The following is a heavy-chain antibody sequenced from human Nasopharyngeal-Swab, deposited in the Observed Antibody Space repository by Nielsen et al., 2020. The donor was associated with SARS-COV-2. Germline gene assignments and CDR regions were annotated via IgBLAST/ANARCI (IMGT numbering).Heavy chain of an antibody. Sequence: SGPTLANPTQTLTMTCTFSGFSLSTSGEGVGWIRQLPGKVLEWLALIYWDDDQRYSPSLKSRLTITKDTSKNQVVLTMTNMDPVDTATYYCARILRTGTSNYYYGMDVWGQGTTVTVSS. J-gene: IGHJ6*02. CDR3: ARILRTGTSNYYYGMDV. V-gene: IGHV2-5*02. D-gene: IGHD1-1*01. CDR1: GFSLSTSGEG. CDR2: IYWDDDQ.